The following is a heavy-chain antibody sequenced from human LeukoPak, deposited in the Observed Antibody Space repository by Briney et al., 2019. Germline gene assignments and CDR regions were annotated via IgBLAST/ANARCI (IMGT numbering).Heavy chain of an antibody. Sequence: GESLKISCKGSGYSFTSYWIGWVRQMPGKGLEWMGIIYPGDSDTRYSPSFQGQVTISADKSISTAYLQWSSLKASDTAMYYCARHLRTNNYYYDSSGYYPDYWGQGTLVTVSS. D-gene: IGHD3-22*01. V-gene: IGHV5-51*01. CDR3: ARHLRTNNYYYDSSGYYPDY. J-gene: IGHJ4*02. CDR2: IYPGDSDT. CDR1: GYSFTSYW.